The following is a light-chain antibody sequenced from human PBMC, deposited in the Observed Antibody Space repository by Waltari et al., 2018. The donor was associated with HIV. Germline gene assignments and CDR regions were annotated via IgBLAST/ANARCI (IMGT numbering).Light chain of an antibody. J-gene: IGLJ3*02. CDR1: SSTIGSNY. CDR3: AAWDDSLSGWV. CDR2: RNN. V-gene: IGLV1-47*01. Sequence: QSVLTQPPSASGTPGQRVTIPCSGSSSTIGSNYVYWYQQLPGTTPKLLTYRNNQRPSGVPDRFSGSKSGTSASLAISGLRSEDEADYYCAAWDDSLSGWVFGGGTKLTVL.